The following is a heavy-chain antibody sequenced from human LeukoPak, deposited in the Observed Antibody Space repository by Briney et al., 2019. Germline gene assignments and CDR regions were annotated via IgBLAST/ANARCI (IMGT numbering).Heavy chain of an antibody. J-gene: IGHJ6*03. CDR1: GGSFSGYY. V-gene: IGHV4-34*01. CDR3: ARPSQSYYYYYMDV. CDR2: INHSGST. Sequence: SETLSLTCAVYGGSFSGYYWSWIRQPPGKGLEWIGEINHSGSTNYNPSLKSRVTISVDTSKNQFSLKLSSVTAADTAVYYCARPSQSYYYYYMDVWGKGTTVTVSS.